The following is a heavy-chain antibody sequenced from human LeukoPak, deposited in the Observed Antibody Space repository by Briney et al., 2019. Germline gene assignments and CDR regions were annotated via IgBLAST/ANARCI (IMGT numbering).Heavy chain of an antibody. CDR2: IYYSGTT. CDR3: ARGAIFGVVTPFDP. V-gene: IGHV4-59*07. Sequence: SDTLSLTCTVSGGSISTYYWSWLRQPPGKGLEWIGYIYYSGTTNYNPSLKGRVTISVDTSKNQFFLNLSSVTAADTAVYYCARGAIFGVVTPFDPWGQGTLVTVSS. J-gene: IGHJ5*02. D-gene: IGHD3-3*01. CDR1: GGSISTYY.